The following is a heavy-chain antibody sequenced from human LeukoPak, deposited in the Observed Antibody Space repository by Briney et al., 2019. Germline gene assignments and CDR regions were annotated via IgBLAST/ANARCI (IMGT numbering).Heavy chain of an antibody. CDR2: ISDDGSRQ. CDR3: VKDRTGTYTLDY. V-gene: IGHV3-30-3*01. D-gene: IGHD3-10*01. J-gene: IGHJ4*02. Sequence: QSGGSLRLSCAATGFTFSNYAIHWGRQAPAKGLEWVAFISDDGSRQHYADSVKGRFTISRDNSKNTLNLQMNSLRAEDTAVYYCVKDRTGTYTLDYWGQGTLVTVSS. CDR1: GFTFSNYA.